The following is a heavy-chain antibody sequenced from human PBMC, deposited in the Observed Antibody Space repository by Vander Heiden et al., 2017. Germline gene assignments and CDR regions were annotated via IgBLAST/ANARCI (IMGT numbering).Heavy chain of an antibody. J-gene: IGHJ5*02. Sequence: EVQLLESGGGLVQPGGSLRLSCAASGFTSSRYAMSWVRQAPGKGLEWVSAISGSGGSTYYADSVKGRFTIARDNSKNTLYLQMNSLRAEDTAVYYCAKTIFGVVIPGGFDPWGQGTLVTVSS. V-gene: IGHV3-23*01. CDR2: ISGSGGST. D-gene: IGHD3-3*01. CDR1: GFTSSRYA. CDR3: AKTIFGVVIPGGFDP.